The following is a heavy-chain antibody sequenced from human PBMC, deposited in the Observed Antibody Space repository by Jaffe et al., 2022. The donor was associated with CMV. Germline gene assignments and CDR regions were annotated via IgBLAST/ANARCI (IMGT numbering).Heavy chain of an antibody. D-gene: IGHD3-22*01. CDR3: AREGGPSYYDSSGYYGFDY. Sequence: QVQVQQWGAGLLKPSETLSLTCTVYGGSFSGYYWTWIRQPPGKGLEWIGEVNHSGTTNYNPSLKSRVTISVDTSKNQFSLKLSSVTAADTAVYYCAREGGPSYYDSSGYYGFDYWGQGTLVTVSS. CDR2: VNHSGTT. J-gene: IGHJ4*02. CDR1: GGSFSGYY. V-gene: IGHV4-34*01.